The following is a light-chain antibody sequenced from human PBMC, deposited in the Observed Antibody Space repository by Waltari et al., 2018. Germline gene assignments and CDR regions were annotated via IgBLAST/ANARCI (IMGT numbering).Light chain of an antibody. J-gene: IGKJ2*01. Sequence: LLKQPPGTLSLSPGESATLSCSASQSLTKKYLAWYQQKPGQAPRLLIYGASSRAASIADRFSGSGAATAVTPPISSLEPDDFAVYYCHQHGSSIMYTFGQGTKLEIK. CDR3: HQHGSSIMYT. CDR1: QSLTKKY. CDR2: GAS. V-gene: IGKV3-20*01.